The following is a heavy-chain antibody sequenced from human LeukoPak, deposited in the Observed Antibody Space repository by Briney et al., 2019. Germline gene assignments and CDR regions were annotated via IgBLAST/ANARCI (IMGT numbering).Heavy chain of an antibody. V-gene: IGHV4-59*01. CDR3: ATDYGGNSAFDI. J-gene: IGHJ3*02. CDR2: IYYSGTI. D-gene: IGHD4-23*01. CDR1: IGSITNYY. Sequence: SETLSLTCTVSIGSITNYYWTWIRQPPGKGLEWIGYIYYSGTINYNPSLKSRVTISVDTSKNQFSLKLSSVTAADTAVYYCATDYGGNSAFDIWGQGTMVTVSS.